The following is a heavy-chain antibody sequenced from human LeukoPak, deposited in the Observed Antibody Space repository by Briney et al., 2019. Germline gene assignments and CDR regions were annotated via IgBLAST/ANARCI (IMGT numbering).Heavy chain of an antibody. J-gene: IGHJ4*02. V-gene: IGHV3-48*03. CDR3: ARKDPAPLCHFDC. CDR2: IGRSGTTI. CDR1: GFTFSGYE. Sequence: GGSLRLSCAASGFTFSGYEMTWVRQAPGKGLGWVSYIGRSGTTIFYADSVKGRFTISRDDAKNSLYLQMNSLRGEDTAVDYCARKDPAPLCHFDCWGQGTLVTVSS. D-gene: IGHD2-2*01.